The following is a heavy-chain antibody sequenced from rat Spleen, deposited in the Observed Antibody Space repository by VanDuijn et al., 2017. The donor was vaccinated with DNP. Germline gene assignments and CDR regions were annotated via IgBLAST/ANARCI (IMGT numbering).Heavy chain of an antibody. CDR2: INYDGTST. D-gene: IGHD1-11*01. V-gene: IGHV5-29*01. CDR1: GFTFSNYG. J-gene: IGHJ3*01. Sequence: EVQLVESGGGLVQPGRSLKLSCAASGFTFSNYGMAWVRQAPTKGLEWVAYINYDGTSTYYGDSVKGRFTISRGNAKSTLYLQMDSLRSEDTATYYCATGVYGGYEDWFAYWGQGTLVTVSS. CDR3: ATGVYGGYEDWFAY.